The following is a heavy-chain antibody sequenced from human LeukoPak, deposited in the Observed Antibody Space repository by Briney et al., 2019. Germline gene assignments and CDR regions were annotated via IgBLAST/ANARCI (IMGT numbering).Heavy chain of an antibody. CDR1: GFTFSSYA. V-gene: IGHV3-30-3*01. D-gene: IGHD5-24*01. CDR3: AKEAEGWLGLDY. Sequence: GRSLRLSCAASGFTFSSYAMHWVRQAPGKGLEWVAVISYDGSNKYYADSVKGRFTISRDNSKNTLYLQMNSLRAEDTAVYYCAKEAEGWLGLDYWGQGTLVTVSS. CDR2: ISYDGSNK. J-gene: IGHJ4*02.